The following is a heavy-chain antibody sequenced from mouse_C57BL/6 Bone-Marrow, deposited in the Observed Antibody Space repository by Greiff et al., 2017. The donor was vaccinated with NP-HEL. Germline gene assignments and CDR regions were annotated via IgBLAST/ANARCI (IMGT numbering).Heavy chain of an antibody. CDR1: GYTFTDYY. V-gene: IGHV1-26*01. CDR2: INPNNGGT. CDR3: ARFGSRVLRAWFAY. Sequence: EVQLQQSGPELVKPGASVKISCKASGYTFTDYYMNWVKQSHGKSLEWIGDINPNNGGTSYNQKFKGKATLTVDKSSSTAYMELRSLTSEDSAVYYCARFGSRVLRAWFAYWGQGTLVTVSA. D-gene: IGHD1-1*01. J-gene: IGHJ3*01.